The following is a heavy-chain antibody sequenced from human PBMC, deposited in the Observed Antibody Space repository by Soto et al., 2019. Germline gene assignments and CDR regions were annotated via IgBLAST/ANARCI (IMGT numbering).Heavy chain of an antibody. V-gene: IGHV4-59*01. J-gene: IGHJ4*02. Sequence: SETLSLTCTVSGGSISSYYWSWIRQPPGKGLEWIAYIYYTGSTNYNPSLKSRVTLSADTSKNQFSLKLSSVTAADTAMYYCARVDSSGSYFDYWGQGALVTVSS. CDR3: ARVDSSGSYFDY. D-gene: IGHD3-22*01. CDR2: IYYTGST. CDR1: GGSISSYY.